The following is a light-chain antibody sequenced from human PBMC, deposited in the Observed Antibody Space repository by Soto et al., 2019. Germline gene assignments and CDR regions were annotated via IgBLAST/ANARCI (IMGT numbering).Light chain of an antibody. CDR1: NSDVGYYNY. Sequence: QSALTQPASVSGSPGQSITISCTGTNSDVGYYNYVSWYQHHPGKAPKLMIYDVSNRPSGVSNRFSGSKSGNTASLTISGLQSEDEADYYCSSYTSSGTVIFGGGTQLTVL. J-gene: IGLJ2*01. CDR2: DVS. V-gene: IGLV2-14*03. CDR3: SSYTSSGTVI.